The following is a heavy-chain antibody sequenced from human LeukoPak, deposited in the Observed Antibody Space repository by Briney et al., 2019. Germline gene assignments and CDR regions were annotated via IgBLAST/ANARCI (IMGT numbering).Heavy chain of an antibody. V-gene: IGHV1-18*01. CDR2: ISAYNGNT. CDR1: GYTFTSYG. J-gene: IGHJ4*02. D-gene: IGHD3-22*01. CDR3: ATSYYYDCSGYPPAVY. Sequence: ASVKVSCKASGYTFTSYGISWVRQAPGQGVEWMGWISAYNGNTNYAQKLQGRVTMTTDTSTSTAYMELRSLRSDDTAVYYCATSYYYDCSGYPPAVYWGQGTLVTVPS.